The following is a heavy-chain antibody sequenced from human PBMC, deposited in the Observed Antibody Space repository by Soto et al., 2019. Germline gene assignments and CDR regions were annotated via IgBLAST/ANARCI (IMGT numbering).Heavy chain of an antibody. Sequence: EVQLVESGGGLVKPGGSLRLSCAASGFTFSSYSMNWVRQAPGKGLEWVSSISSSSSYIYYADSVKGRFTISRDNAKNSLYLQMNSLRAEDTAVYYCARDLLIAAAGSPPPYWGQGTLVTVSS. CDR3: ARDLLIAAAGSPPPY. D-gene: IGHD6-13*01. V-gene: IGHV3-21*01. CDR1: GFTFSSYS. CDR2: ISSSSSYI. J-gene: IGHJ4*02.